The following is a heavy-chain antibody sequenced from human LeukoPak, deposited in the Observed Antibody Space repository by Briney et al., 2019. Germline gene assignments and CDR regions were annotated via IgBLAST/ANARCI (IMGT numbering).Heavy chain of an antibody. CDR3: ARDFWDDFEYFDL. CDR1: GFTFTSHA. D-gene: IGHD3-3*01. J-gene: IGHJ2*01. V-gene: IGHV3-23*01. CDR2: ISGSGDST. Sequence: GGSLRLSCAASGFTFTSHAVSWVRQAPGKGLKWTSAISGSGDSTYYADSVKGQFTISRDNSRNTVYLQMNSLRAEDTAVYYCARDFWDDFEYFDLWGRGTLVTVSS.